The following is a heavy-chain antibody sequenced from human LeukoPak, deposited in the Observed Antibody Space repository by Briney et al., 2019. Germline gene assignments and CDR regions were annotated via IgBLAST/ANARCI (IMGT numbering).Heavy chain of an antibody. CDR2: IWSDGTEK. CDR1: GFTYSHYG. J-gene: IGHJ5*01. CDR3: AEDAQRGFDYSNSLES. Sequence: GGSLRLSCAASGFTYSHYGMHWVRQVPGKGLEWVAVIWSDGTEKYYGDAVKGRFTISRDNSMKTLYLQMNSLRGDDTAVYYCAEDAQRGFDYSNSLESWGQGTLVTVSS. D-gene: IGHD4-11*01. V-gene: IGHV3-33*06.